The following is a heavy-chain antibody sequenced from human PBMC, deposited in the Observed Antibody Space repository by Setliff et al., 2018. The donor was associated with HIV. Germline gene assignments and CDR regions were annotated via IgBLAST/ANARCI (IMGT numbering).Heavy chain of an antibody. CDR1: GGFISSYY. V-gene: IGHV4-4*07. CDR2: IYTSGST. D-gene: IGHD6-13*01. J-gene: IGHJ4*02. CDR3: ARGAIAAAGDFDY. Sequence: SETLSLTFTVSGGFISSYYWNWIRQPAGKGLEWIGRIYTSGSTNYNPSLKSRVTMSVDTSKNQFSLRLSSVTAADTAVYYCARGAIAAAGDFDYWGQGTLVTVSS.